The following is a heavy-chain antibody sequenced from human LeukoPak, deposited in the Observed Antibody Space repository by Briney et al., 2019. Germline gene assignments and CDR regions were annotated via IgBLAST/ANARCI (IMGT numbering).Heavy chain of an antibody. CDR2: IIPIFGTA. V-gene: IGHV1-69*13. D-gene: IGHD5-18*01. CDR1: GYTFSNYG. Sequence: ASVKVSCKASGYTFSNYGISWVRQAPGQGLEWMGGIIPIFGTANYAQKFQGRVTITADESTSTAYMELSSLRSEDTAVYYCARHRDTAMVTPFDYWGQGTLVTVSS. J-gene: IGHJ4*02. CDR3: ARHRDTAMVTPFDY.